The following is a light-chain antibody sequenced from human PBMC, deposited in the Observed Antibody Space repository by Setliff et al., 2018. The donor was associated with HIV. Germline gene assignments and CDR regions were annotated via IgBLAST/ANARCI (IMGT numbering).Light chain of an antibody. CDR3: SSYTTSSTRV. V-gene: IGLV2-14*01. J-gene: IGLJ1*01. Sequence: QSALTQPASVSGSPGQSITISCTGTSSDVGAYNYVSWYQQHPGKAPKLMIYEVNNRPSGVSNRFSGSKSGNPASLTISGLRAEDEADYYCSSYTTSSTRVFGTGTKVT. CDR1: SSDVGAYNY. CDR2: EVN.